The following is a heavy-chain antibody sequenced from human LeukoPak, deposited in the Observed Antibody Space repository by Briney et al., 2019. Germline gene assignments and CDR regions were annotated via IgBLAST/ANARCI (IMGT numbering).Heavy chain of an antibody. V-gene: IGHV3-48*01. CDR2: ITSTSDTI. CDR3: ARSSGYPFFDY. Sequence: GGSLRLSCEAPGFTFSDYSMNWVRQAPGEGLEWLSYITSTSDTIYYADSVKGRFTSSRDNAKNSVYLQMNSLRAEDTAVYYCARSSGYPFFDYWGQGTLVTVSS. CDR1: GFTFSDYS. D-gene: IGHD3-22*01. J-gene: IGHJ4*02.